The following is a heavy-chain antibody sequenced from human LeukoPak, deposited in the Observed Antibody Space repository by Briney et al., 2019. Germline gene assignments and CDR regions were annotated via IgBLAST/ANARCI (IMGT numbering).Heavy chain of an antibody. Sequence: GGSLRLSCAASGFTFSSYSMNWVRQAPGKGLEWVSYISSSSSTIYYADSVKGRFTISRDNAKNSLYLQMNSLRAEDTAVYYCARETGIAAAGSYYFDYWGQGTLVTVSS. CDR1: GFTFSSYS. D-gene: IGHD6-13*01. CDR3: ARETGIAAAGSYYFDY. V-gene: IGHV3-48*01. J-gene: IGHJ4*02. CDR2: ISSSSSTI.